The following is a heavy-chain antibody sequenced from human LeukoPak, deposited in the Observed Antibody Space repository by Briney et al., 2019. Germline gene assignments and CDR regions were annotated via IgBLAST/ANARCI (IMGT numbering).Heavy chain of an antibody. V-gene: IGHV3-30-3*01. CDR1: GFTFSSYA. CDR3: ARDRYYDSSGYYYFGGYFQH. J-gene: IGHJ1*01. D-gene: IGHD3-22*01. Sequence: GRSLRLSCAASGFTFSSYAMHWVRQAPGKGLEWVAVISYDGSNKYYADSVKGRFTISRDNSKNTLYLQMNSLRAEDTAVYYCARDRYYDSSGYYYFGGYFQHRGQGTLVTVSS. CDR2: ISYDGSNK.